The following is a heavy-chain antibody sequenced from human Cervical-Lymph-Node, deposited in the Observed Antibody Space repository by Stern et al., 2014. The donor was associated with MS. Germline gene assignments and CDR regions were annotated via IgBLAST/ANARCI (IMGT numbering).Heavy chain of an antibody. D-gene: IGHD3-10*02. CDR3: AKEEEESTYMF. J-gene: IGHJ4*02. Sequence: VQLVQSGAEVKKPGSSVKVSCTTPGVMFSNYAINWVRQAPGQGLEWMGGIIPIYGSAKYAKKFQDRVTMTADEATNTVYMELRSLRSEDTAIYYCAKEEEESTYMFWGQGTQVTISA. V-gene: IGHV1-69*01. CDR1: GVMFSNYA. CDR2: IIPIYGSA.